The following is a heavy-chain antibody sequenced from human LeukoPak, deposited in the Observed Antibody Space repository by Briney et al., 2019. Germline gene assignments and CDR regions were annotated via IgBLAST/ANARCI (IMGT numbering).Heavy chain of an antibody. V-gene: IGHV3-48*04. CDR1: GFSFSDYG. CDR3: ARGYFLGFDY. D-gene: IGHD2/OR15-2a*01. Sequence: GGSLRLSCAASGFSFSDYGMHWVRQAPGKGLEWVSYISTSGRTIYYADSVKGRLTISRDNAKNSLYLQMNSLRADDAAVYYCARGYFLGFDYWGQGTLVTVSS. CDR2: ISTSGRTI. J-gene: IGHJ4*02.